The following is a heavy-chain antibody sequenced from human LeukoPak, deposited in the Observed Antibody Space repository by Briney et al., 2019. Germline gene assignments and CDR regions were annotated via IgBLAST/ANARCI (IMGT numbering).Heavy chain of an antibody. CDR3: ARESLTMVRGVRYYYYYYMDV. Sequence: SETLSLTCSVSGYAISSGYFWGWIRQPPGKGLEWIGTIYHSGSTYYNPSLKSRVTISVDTSKNQFSLKLSSVTAADTAVYYCARESLTMVRGVRYYYYYYMDVWGKGTTVTVSS. D-gene: IGHD3-10*01. CDR1: GYAISSGYF. CDR2: IYHSGST. J-gene: IGHJ6*03. V-gene: IGHV4-38-2*02.